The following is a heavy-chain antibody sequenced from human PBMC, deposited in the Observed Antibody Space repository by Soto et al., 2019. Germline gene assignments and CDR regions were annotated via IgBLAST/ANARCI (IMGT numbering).Heavy chain of an antibody. Sequence: ASVKVSCKASGYTFTGYYMHWVRQAPGQGLEWMGWINPNSGGTNYAQKFQGRVTMTRDTSISTAYMELSRLRSDDTAVYYCARGLLDSSSPEPNWFDSWGQGTLVTVSS. CDR2: INPNSGGT. D-gene: IGHD6-13*01. V-gene: IGHV1-2*02. CDR1: GYTFTGYY. CDR3: ARGLLDSSSPEPNWFDS. J-gene: IGHJ5*01.